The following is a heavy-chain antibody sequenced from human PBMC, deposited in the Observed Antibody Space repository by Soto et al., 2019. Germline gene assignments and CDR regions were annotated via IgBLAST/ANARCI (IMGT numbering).Heavy chain of an antibody. CDR2: ISYDGSNK. D-gene: IGHD6-19*01. CDR1: GFTFTNYA. V-gene: IGHV3-30-3*01. Sequence: PGGSLRLSCAASGFTFTNYAMSWVRQAPGKGLEWVAVISYDGSNKYYADSVKGRFTISRDNSKNTLYLQMNSLRAEDTAVYYCARTTTSSGWFGGDAFDIWGQGTMVTV. J-gene: IGHJ3*02. CDR3: ARTTTSSGWFGGDAFDI.